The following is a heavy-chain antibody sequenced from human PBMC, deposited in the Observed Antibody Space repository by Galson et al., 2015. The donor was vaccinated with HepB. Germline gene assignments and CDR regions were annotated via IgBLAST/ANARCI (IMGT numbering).Heavy chain of an antibody. CDR3: GTSVPRHYCSSADCFTYFDY. V-gene: IGHV3-15*01. D-gene: IGHD2-2*01. Sequence: SLRLSCAASGFTFANAWMNWLRQAPGKGPEWVGRIKSKPDGGTTDYSGFAKGRFTISRDDSRSAIYLQMNALRTEDSAVYFCGTSVPRHYCSSADCFTYFDYWGQGTPVTVSS. J-gene: IGHJ4*02. CDR2: IKSKPDGGTT. CDR1: GFTFANAW.